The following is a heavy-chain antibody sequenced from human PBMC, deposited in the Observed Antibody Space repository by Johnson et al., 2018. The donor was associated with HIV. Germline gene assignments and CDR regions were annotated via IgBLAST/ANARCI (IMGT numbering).Heavy chain of an antibody. D-gene: IGHD2-15*01. CDR1: GFTFSSYG. CDR2: IRYDGRNK. V-gene: IGHV3-30*02. J-gene: IGHJ3*02. CDR3: ARGRVKFARVVVVARPAFDI. Sequence: QVQLVESGGGVVQPGGSLRLSCVASGFTFSSYGIHWVRQAPGKGLEWVAFIRYDGRNKYYADSVKGRFTISRDNSKNTLYLQMNSLRAEDTAVYYCARGRVKFARVVVVARPAFDIWGQGTMVTVSS.